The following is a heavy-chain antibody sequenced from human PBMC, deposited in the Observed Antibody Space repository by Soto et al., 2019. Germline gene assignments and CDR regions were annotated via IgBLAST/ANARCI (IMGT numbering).Heavy chain of an antibody. V-gene: IGHV3-23*01. CDR1: GFTFENYA. J-gene: IGHJ6*02. D-gene: IGHD3-3*01. CDR3: AKDSWAIFGVPAGEYYAMDV. Sequence: GGSLRLSCVASGFTFENYAMSWVRQAPGKGLEWVSAVSGSGGTTYYSDSVKGRFTISRDNSKNTVYLQMNDLRVEDAAEYFCAKDSWAIFGVPAGEYYAMDVWGQGTTVTVSS. CDR2: VSGSGGTT.